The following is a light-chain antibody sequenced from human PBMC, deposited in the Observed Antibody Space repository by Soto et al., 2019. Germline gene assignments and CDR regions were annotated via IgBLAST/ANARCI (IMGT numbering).Light chain of an antibody. V-gene: IGKV3-15*01. CDR2: GAS. CDR1: QSVSSN. Sequence: VMGQCPATLSVSQGERATLSCRASQSVSSNLAWYQQKPGQAPRLLIYGASTRATGIPARFSGSGSGTEFTLTISSLQSEDFAVYYCQQYNNWPPWTFGQGTKV. J-gene: IGKJ1*01. CDR3: QQYNNWPPWT.